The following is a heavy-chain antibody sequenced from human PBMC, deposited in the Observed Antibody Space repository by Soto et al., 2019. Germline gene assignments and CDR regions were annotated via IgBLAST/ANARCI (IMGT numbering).Heavy chain of an antibody. V-gene: IGHV1-2*02. CDR3: ARGSAYYSSPGQNWFDP. J-gene: IGHJ5*02. Sequence: QVQLVQSGAEVKKPGASVKVSCKASGYTFTGYYMHWVRQAPGQGLEGMGWINPNSGGTNYAQKFQGRVTMTRDTSISTAYMELSRLRSDDTAVYYCARGSAYYSSPGQNWFDPWGQGTLVTVSS. CDR1: GYTFTGYY. CDR2: INPNSGGT. D-gene: IGHD6-13*01.